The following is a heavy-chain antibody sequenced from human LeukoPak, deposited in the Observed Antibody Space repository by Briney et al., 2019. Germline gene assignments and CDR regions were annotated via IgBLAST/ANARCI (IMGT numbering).Heavy chain of an antibody. CDR1: GFTFSSYV. CDR2: NSGSGGST. D-gene: IGHD3-22*01. Sequence: PGGSLRLSCAASGFTFSSYVMSWVRQAPGKGLEWVSANSGSGGSTYYADSVKGRFTISRDNSKNTLYLQMNSLRAEDTAVYYCARGYSDSSGYYPPPSDYWGQGTLVTVSS. V-gene: IGHV3-23*01. J-gene: IGHJ4*02. CDR3: ARGYSDSSGYYPPPSDY.